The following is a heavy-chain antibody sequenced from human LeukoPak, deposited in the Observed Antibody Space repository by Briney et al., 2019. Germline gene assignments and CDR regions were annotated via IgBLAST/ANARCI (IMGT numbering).Heavy chain of an antibody. V-gene: IGHV3-21*01. CDR1: GFTFSSYE. D-gene: IGHD3-22*01. CDR3: ARALVRYYYDSSGYYYVSFDY. CDR2: ISSSSSYI. J-gene: IGHJ4*02. Sequence: GGSLRLSCAASGFTFSSYEMNWVRQAPGKGLEWVSSISSSSSYIYYADSVKGRFTISRDDAKNSLYLQMNSLRAEDTAVYYCARALVRYYYDSSGYYYVSFDYWGQGTLVTVSS.